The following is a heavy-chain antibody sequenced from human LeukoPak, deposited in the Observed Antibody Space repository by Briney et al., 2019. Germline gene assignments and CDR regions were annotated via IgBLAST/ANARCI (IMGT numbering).Heavy chain of an antibody. J-gene: IGHJ4*02. V-gene: IGHV3-23*01. CDR2: ISDSGNT. CDR1: GFTLSSYA. CDR3: ARGDSSGWYFDY. D-gene: IGHD6-19*01. Sequence: GGSLRLSCAASGFTLSSYAMSWVRQAPGKGLEWVSAISDSGNTYHADSVKGRFTISRDNAKNSLYLQMNSLRAEDTAVYYCARGDSSGWYFDYWGQGTLVTVSS.